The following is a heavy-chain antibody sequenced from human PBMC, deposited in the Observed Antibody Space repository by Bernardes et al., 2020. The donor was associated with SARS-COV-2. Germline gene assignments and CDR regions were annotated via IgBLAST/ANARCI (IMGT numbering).Heavy chain of an antibody. CDR1: GFTFSSYW. Sequence: GGSLRLSCAASGFTFSSYWMHWVRQAPGKGLVWVSRINSDGSSTSYADSVKGRFTISRDNAKNTLYLQMNSLRAEDTAVYYCARGRGYYDSSGYYLFDYWGQGTLVTVSS. CDR2: INSDGSST. D-gene: IGHD3-22*01. J-gene: IGHJ4*02. V-gene: IGHV3-74*01. CDR3: ARGRGYYDSSGYYLFDY.